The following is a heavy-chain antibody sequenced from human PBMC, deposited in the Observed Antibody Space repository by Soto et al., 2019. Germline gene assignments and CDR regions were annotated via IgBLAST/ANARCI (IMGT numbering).Heavy chain of an antibody. Sequence: SETLSLTCAVYVGSFSGYQWNWIRQSPGQGLEWIGEINHSGTTKYNPSLESRINLSVDTSKKQFSLKMFSVTAADTAIYYCARGWRFDPWGQGTQVTVSS. J-gene: IGHJ5*02. CDR2: INHSGTT. CDR3: ARGWRFDP. V-gene: IGHV4-34*01. D-gene: IGHD1-1*01. CDR1: VGSFSGYQ.